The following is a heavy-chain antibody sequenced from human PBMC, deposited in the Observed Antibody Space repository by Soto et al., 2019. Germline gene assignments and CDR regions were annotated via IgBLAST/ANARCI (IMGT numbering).Heavy chain of an antibody. Sequence: GASVKVSCKASGYTFTSYGISWVRQAPGQGLEWMGWISAYNGNTNYAQKLQGRVTMTTDTSTSTAYMELRSLRSDDTAVYYCARDTGSGSKFRRYYYGMDVWGQGTTVTVSS. V-gene: IGHV1-18*04. D-gene: IGHD3-10*01. CDR3: ARDTGSGSKFRRYYYGMDV. CDR1: GYTFTSYG. J-gene: IGHJ6*02. CDR2: ISAYNGNT.